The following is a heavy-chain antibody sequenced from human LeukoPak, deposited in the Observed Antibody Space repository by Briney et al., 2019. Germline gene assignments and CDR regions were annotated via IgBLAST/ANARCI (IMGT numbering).Heavy chain of an antibody. CDR3: ARGRYYGMDV. CDR2: INSDGSST. Sequence: GGSLRLSCAASGFTFSTFWMHWVRQAPGKGLVWVSGINSDGSSTTYADSVKGRFTISRDNAKNTLYLQMNNLGAEDTAVYYCARGRYYGMDVWGQGTTVTVS. CDR1: GFTFSTFW. V-gene: IGHV3-74*03. J-gene: IGHJ6*02.